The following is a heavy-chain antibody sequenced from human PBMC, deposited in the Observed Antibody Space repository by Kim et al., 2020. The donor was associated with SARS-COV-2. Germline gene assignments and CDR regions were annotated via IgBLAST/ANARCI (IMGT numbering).Heavy chain of an antibody. CDR1: GGSISSGGHY. J-gene: IGHJ6*02. D-gene: IGHD1-26*01. CDR2: INYSGST. CDR3: ARYSMYSYAMDV. Sequence: SETLSLTCTVSGGSISSGGHYWSWIRQHPGKGLEWIGYINYSGSTYYNPSLKSRVTISIDTSKNQFSLKLSSVTAADTAVYYCARYSMYSYAMDVWGQGTTVTVSS. V-gene: IGHV4-31*03.